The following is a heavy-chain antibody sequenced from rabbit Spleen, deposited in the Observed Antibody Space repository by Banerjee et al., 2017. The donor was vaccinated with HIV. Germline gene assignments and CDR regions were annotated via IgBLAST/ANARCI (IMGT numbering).Heavy chain of an antibody. J-gene: IGHJ6*01. CDR1: GFSFSSSDY. CDR3: ARDTGSSFSSYGMDL. Sequence: QSLEESGGDLVKPEGSLTLTCTASGFSFSSSDYMCWVRQAPGKGLEWISCIAGSGSDFTYSATWAKGRFTCSKTSSTTVTLQMTSLTVADTATYFCARDTGSSFSSYGMDLWGQGTLVTVS. CDR2: IAGSGSDFT. V-gene: IGHV1S40*01. D-gene: IGHD8-1*01.